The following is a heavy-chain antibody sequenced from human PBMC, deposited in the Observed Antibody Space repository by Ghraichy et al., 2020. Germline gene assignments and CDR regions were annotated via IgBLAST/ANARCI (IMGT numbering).Heavy chain of an antibody. CDR1: GGSISSYY. CDR2: IYYSGST. D-gene: IGHD2-15*01. CDR3: ARVFPPPYCSGGSCYSPEYYYGMDV. V-gene: IGHV4-59*01. J-gene: IGHJ6*04. Sequence: SETLSLTCTVSGGSISSYYWSWIRQPPGKGLEWIGYIYYSGSTNYNPSLKSRVTISVDTSKNQFSLKLSSVTAADTAVYYCARVFPPPYCSGGSCYSPEYYYGMDVWAKGTTVTVSS.